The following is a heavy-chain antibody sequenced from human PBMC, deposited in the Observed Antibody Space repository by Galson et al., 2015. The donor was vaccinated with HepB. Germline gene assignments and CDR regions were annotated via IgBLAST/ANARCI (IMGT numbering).Heavy chain of an antibody. CDR1: GFTVSSNY. J-gene: IGHJ6*02. V-gene: IGHV3-53*01. Sequence: SLRLSCAASGFTVSSNYMSWVRQAPGKGLEWVSVIYSGGSTYYADSVKGRFTISRDNSKNTLYLQMNSLRAEDTAVYYCARDRSSFDYYYGMDVWGQGTTVTVSS. D-gene: IGHD3-3*01. CDR3: ARDRSSFDYYYGMDV. CDR2: IYSGGST.